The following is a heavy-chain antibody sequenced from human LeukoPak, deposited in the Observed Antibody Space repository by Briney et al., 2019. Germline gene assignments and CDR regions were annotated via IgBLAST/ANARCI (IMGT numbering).Heavy chain of an antibody. D-gene: IGHD2-21*02. V-gene: IGHV3-30*04. J-gene: IGHJ4*02. CDR1: GFTFSSYA. CDR3: ARDLYPYCGGDCYSFDY. Sequence: GGSLRLSCAASGFTFSSYAMPWVRQAPGKGLEWVAVISYDGSNKYYADSVKGRFTISRDNSKNTLYLLMNSLRAEDTAVYYCARDLYPYCGGDCYSFDYWGQGTLVTVSS. CDR2: ISYDGSNK.